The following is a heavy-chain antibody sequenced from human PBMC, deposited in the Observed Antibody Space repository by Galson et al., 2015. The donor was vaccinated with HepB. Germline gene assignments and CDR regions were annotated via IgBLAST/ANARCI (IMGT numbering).Heavy chain of an antibody. Sequence: QSGAEVKKPGESLKISCKGSGYTFTNYWIGWVRQMPGKGLEWMGIIYLGDSDTRYSPSFQGQVSISADKSINTAYLQWSSLKASDTAMYYCARQGMNGWSHSPPYHYYIDVWGKGTTVTVSS. V-gene: IGHV5-51*01. CDR3: ARQGMNGWSHSPPYHYYIDV. CDR1: GYTFTNYW. CDR2: IYLGDSDT. D-gene: IGHD1-1*01. J-gene: IGHJ6*03.